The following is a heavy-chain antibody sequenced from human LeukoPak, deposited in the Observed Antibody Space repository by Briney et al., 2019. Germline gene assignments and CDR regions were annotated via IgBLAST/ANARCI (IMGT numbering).Heavy chain of an antibody. CDR2: IYYSGST. CDR1: GGSISSYY. J-gene: IGHJ5*02. D-gene: IGHD5-24*01. V-gene: IGHV4-59*01. Sequence: SETLSLTCTVSGGSISSYYWSWIRQPPGKGLEWIGYIYYSGSTNYNPSLKSRVTISVDTSKNQFSLKLSSVTAADTAVYYCGRELTEGRDGENYRINWFDPWGQGTLVTVSS. CDR3: GRELTEGRDGENYRINWFDP.